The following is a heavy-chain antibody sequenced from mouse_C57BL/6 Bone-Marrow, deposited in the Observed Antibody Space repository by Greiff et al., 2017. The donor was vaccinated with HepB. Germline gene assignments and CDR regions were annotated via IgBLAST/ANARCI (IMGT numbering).Heavy chain of an antibody. V-gene: IGHV2-6-1*01. CDR2: IWSDGST. J-gene: IGHJ4*01. CDR3: ARHEGLRRDYAMDY. Sequence: QVQLKESGPGLVAPSQSLSITCTVSGFSLTSYSVHWVRQPPGKGLEWLVVIWSDGSTTYNSALKSRLSISKDNSKSQVFLKMNSLQTDDTAMYYSARHEGLRRDYAMDYWGQGTSVTVSS. D-gene: IGHD2-12*01. CDR1: GFSLTSYS.